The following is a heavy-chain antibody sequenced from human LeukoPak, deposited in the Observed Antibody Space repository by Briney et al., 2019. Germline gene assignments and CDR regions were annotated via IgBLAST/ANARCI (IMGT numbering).Heavy chain of an antibody. V-gene: IGHV1-24*01. CDR1: GYTLTEFS. Sequence: GASVKVSCTVSGYTLTEFSMHWVRQAPGKGLEWMGGFDPEDGETVYAQKFQGRVTMIEDTSTDTAYMELSSLRSEDTAVYYCATGDYYDSSGYYDYWGQGTLVTVSS. CDR3: ATGDYYDSSGYYDY. D-gene: IGHD3-22*01. CDR2: FDPEDGET. J-gene: IGHJ4*02.